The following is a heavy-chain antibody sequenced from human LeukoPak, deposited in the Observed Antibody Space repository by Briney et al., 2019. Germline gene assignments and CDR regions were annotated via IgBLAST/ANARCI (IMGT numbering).Heavy chain of an antibody. J-gene: IGHJ4*02. CDR2: IYSGGST. V-gene: IGHV3-53*05. Sequence: GGSLRLSCAASGFTVSSNYMSWVRQAPGKGLEWVSVIYSGGSTYYADSVKGRFAISRDNSKNTVYLQMNSLRAEDTAVYYCARGAYYQILTGFRGRNLGFDYWGQGTLVTVSS. CDR1: GFTVSSNY. D-gene: IGHD3-9*01. CDR3: ARGAYYQILTGFRGRNLGFDY.